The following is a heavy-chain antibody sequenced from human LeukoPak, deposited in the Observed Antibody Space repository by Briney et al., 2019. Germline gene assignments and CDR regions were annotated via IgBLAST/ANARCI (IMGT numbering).Heavy chain of an antibody. CDR1: GFTFSSYA. D-gene: IGHD7-27*01. CDR2: ISYDGSNK. V-gene: IGHV3-30-3*02. J-gene: IGHJ4*02. CDR3: AKSGRNWAYLEY. Sequence: PGGSLRLSCAASGFTFSSYAMHWVRQAPGKGLEWVAVISYDGSNKYYADSVRGRFTISRDSSKNTLYLQMNSLRAEDTAVYYCAKSGRNWAYLEYWGQGTLVTVSS.